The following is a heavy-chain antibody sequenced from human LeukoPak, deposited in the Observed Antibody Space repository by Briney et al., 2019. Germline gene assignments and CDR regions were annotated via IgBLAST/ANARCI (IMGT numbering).Heavy chain of an antibody. CDR2: ISGNGRTT. V-gene: IGHV3-23*01. CDR1: GFTFKTYG. CDR3: AKGSSSSWYDAFDI. D-gene: IGHD6-13*01. J-gene: IGHJ3*02. Sequence: GGTLRLSCAASGFTFKTYGMSWVRQSPGQGLEWVSAISGNGRTTYYADSVKGRFTMSRDNSKNTLYVQMNSLRAEDTAVYYCAKGSSSSWYDAFDIWGQGTMVTLSS.